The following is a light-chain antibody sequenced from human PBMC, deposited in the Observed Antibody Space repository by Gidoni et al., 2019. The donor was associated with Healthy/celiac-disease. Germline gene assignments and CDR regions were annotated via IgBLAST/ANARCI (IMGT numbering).Light chain of an antibody. Sequence: DIQMTHSPSSLSASVGDRVTITCRVSQSISRYLNWYQEKPGKAPKLLIYAESSLQSGFPSRFSGSGSGTDFTLNIRSLQAEDFATYYCQQSYGTPHTFGPGTKVDSK. V-gene: IGKV1-39*01. J-gene: IGKJ3*01. CDR2: AES. CDR1: QSISRY. CDR3: QQSYGTPHT.